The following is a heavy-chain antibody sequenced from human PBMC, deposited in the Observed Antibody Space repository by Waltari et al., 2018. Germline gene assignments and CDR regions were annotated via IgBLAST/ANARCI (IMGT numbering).Heavy chain of an antibody. J-gene: IGHJ4*02. D-gene: IGHD3-10*01. CDR3: ARSPRFGVGSYQFDS. CDR2: IDRSGNT. V-gene: IGHV4-34*01. Sequence: QVQLQQWGAGLLKPSETLSLTCAVSSGSLSNYYWNWIRQTPGKGLEWIGDIDRSGNTNNNASLMSRLTISRYISKSHFSLRLESVTAADTAVYYCARSPRFGVGSYQFDSWGQGTLVTVSS. CDR1: SGSLSNYY.